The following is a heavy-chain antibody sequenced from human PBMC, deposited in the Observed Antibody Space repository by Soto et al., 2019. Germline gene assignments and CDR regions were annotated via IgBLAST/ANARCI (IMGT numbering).Heavy chain of an antibody. V-gene: IGHV4-59*08. D-gene: IGHD2-2*01. CDR2: IYYSGST. Sequence: SETLSLTCTVSGGSISSYYWSWIRQPPGKGLEWIGYIYYSGSTNYNPSLKSRVTISVDTSKNQFSLKLSSVTAADTAVYYRARGLGLLWPFDYWGQGTLVTVSS. CDR3: ARGLGLLWPFDY. J-gene: IGHJ4*02. CDR1: GGSISSYY.